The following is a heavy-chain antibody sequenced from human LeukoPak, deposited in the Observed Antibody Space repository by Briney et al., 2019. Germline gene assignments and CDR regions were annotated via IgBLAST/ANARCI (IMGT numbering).Heavy chain of an antibody. CDR1: GYTFTRYY. CDR3: ARNTMVRGVTQYDYYYYGMDV. Sequence: ASVKVSCKASGYTFTRYYMHWVRQAPGQGLEWMGWINPNSGGTNYAQKFRGRVTMTRDTSISTAYMELSRLRSDDTAVYYCARNTMVRGVTQYDYYYYGMDVWGQGTTVTVSS. D-gene: IGHD3-10*01. CDR2: INPNSGGT. J-gene: IGHJ6*02. V-gene: IGHV1-2*02.